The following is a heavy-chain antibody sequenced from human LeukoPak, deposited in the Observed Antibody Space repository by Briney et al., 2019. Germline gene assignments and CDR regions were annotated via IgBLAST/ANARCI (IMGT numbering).Heavy chain of an antibody. CDR2: ISGYNGNT. V-gene: IGHV1-18*01. CDR1: GYTFSNYG. D-gene: IGHD3-22*01. CDR3: ARSLGDSSGYYPLPFDY. Sequence: ASVKVSCKASGYTFSNYGITWVRQAPGQGLEWMGWISGYNGNTNFAQKLQGRVSMTTDTSTYTSDMELRSLRSDDTAVYYCARSLGDSSGYYPLPFDYWGQGTLVIVSS. J-gene: IGHJ4*02.